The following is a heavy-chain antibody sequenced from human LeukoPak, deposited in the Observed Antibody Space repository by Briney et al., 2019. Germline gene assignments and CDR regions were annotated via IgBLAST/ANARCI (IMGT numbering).Heavy chain of an antibody. CDR1: GFIFSNYN. D-gene: IGHD3-3*01. CDR3: ARDSRVYDFWSGYHDAFDI. Sequence: GGSVRLSCAASGFIFSNYNMNWVRQAPGKGLEWVSVIYSGGSTYYADSVKGRFTISRDNSKNTLYLQMNSLRAEDTAVYYCARDSRVYDFWSGYHDAFDIWGQGTMVTVSS. CDR2: IYSGGST. J-gene: IGHJ3*02. V-gene: IGHV3-53*01.